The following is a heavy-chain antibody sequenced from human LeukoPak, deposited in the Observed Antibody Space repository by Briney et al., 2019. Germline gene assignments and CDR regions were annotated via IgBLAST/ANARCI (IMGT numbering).Heavy chain of an antibody. V-gene: IGHV4-39*07. CDR3: ARVIVRGSGRRNYWFDP. D-gene: IGHD3-10*01. CDR1: GGSISSSSYY. CDR2: TYYSGST. Sequence: PSETLSLTCTVSGGSISSSSYYWGWIRQPPGKGLEWIGSTYYSGSTYYNPSLKSRVTISVDTSKNQFSLKLSSVTAADTAVYYCARVIVRGSGRRNYWFDPWGQGTLVTVSS. J-gene: IGHJ5*02.